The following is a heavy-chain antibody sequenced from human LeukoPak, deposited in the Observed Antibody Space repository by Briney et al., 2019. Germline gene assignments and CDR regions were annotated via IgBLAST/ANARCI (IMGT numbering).Heavy chain of an antibody. D-gene: IGHD6-6*01. CDR1: GYTFTGYY. Sequence: ASVKVSCKASGYTFTGYYMHWVRQAPGQGLEWMGWINTNTGNPTYAQGFTGRFVFSLDTSVSTAYLQISSLKAEDTAVYYCARVLKADSSSSVSYYMDVWGKGTTVTVSS. J-gene: IGHJ6*03. CDR2: INTNTGNP. CDR3: ARVLKADSSSSVSYYMDV. V-gene: IGHV7-4-1*02.